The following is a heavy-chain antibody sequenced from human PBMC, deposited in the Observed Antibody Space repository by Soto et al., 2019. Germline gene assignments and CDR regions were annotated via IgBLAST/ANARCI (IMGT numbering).Heavy chain of an antibody. Sequence: QAQVVQSGAEVRKPGSSVKLSCKASEGTFNSYAIAWVRQAPGQGLEWMGGIIPYYNTLNYAEKFQDRVTITADDSTNTVYMEPSSLRSDDTAVYFCASGASRWYPYFFDSCAQGTLVTVSS. J-gene: IGHJ4*02. CDR3: ASGASRWYPYFFDS. V-gene: IGHV1-69*01. CDR2: IIPYYNTL. CDR1: EGTFNSYA. D-gene: IGHD6-13*01.